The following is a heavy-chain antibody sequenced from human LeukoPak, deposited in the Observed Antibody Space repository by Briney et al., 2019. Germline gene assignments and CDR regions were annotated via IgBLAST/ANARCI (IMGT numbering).Heavy chain of an antibody. Sequence: PGGYLRLSCAASGFTFSSYSMNWVRQAPGKGLEWVSSISSSSSYIYYADSVKGRFTISRDNAKNSLYLQMNSLRDEDTAVYYCARLSGSSSWYGIDYWGQGTLVTVSS. CDR1: GFTFSSYS. V-gene: IGHV3-21*01. J-gene: IGHJ4*02. D-gene: IGHD6-13*01. CDR3: ARLSGSSSWYGIDY. CDR2: ISSSSSYI.